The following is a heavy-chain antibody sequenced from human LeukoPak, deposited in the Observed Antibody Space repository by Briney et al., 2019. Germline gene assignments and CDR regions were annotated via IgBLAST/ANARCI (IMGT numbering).Heavy chain of an antibody. J-gene: IGHJ2*01. Sequence: SETLSLTCAVYGVSFSGYYWSWIRQPPGKGLEWIGEINHSGSTNYNPSLKSRVTISVDTSKNQFSLKLSSVTAADTAVYYCARVPLANSSGYYHYWYFDLWGRGTLVTVSS. CDR2: INHSGST. CDR1: GVSFSGYY. V-gene: IGHV4-34*01. CDR3: ARVPLANSSGYYHYWYFDL. D-gene: IGHD3-22*01.